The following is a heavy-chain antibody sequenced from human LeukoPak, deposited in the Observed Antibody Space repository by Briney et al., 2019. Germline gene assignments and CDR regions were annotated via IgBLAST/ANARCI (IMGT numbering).Heavy chain of an antibody. CDR3: AKDVYYCSSTSCYTPGDY. J-gene: IGHJ4*02. V-gene: IGHV3-23*01. CDR2: ISGSGGST. Sequence: GGSLRLSCAASGFSFSSHAMSWVRQAPGKGLEWVSAISGSGGSTFYADSVKGRFTLSRDNSQNTLYLQMNSLRAEDTAVYYCAKDVYYCSSTSCYTPGDYWGQGTLVTVSS. CDR1: GFSFSSHA. D-gene: IGHD2-2*02.